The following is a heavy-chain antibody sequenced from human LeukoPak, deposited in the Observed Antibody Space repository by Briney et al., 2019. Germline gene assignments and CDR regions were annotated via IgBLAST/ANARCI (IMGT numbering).Heavy chain of an antibody. CDR2: IYSGGST. CDR3: ARVVDTAMVFDY. V-gene: IGHV3-53*01. D-gene: IGHD5-18*01. J-gene: IGHJ4*02. Sequence: GGSLRLSCAASGFTVSSNYMSWVRQAPGKGLEWVPVIYSGGSTYYADSVKGRFTISRDNSKNSLYLQMNSLRAEDTAVYYCARVVDTAMVFDYWGQGTLVTVSS. CDR1: GFTVSSNY.